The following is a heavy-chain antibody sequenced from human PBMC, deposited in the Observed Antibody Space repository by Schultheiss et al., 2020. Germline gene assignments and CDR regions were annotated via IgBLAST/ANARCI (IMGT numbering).Heavy chain of an antibody. CDR2: ISGSGGST. V-gene: IGHV3-23*01. CDR3: AKDQLPFLAAADEYYYGMDV. J-gene: IGHJ6*02. Sequence: GGSLRLSCAASGFTFSSYAMSWVRQAPGKGLEWVSAISGSGGSTYYADSVKGRFTISRDNSKNTLYLQMNSLRAEDTAVYYCAKDQLPFLAAADEYYYGMDVWGQGTTVTVSS. CDR1: GFTFSSYA. D-gene: IGHD6-13*01.